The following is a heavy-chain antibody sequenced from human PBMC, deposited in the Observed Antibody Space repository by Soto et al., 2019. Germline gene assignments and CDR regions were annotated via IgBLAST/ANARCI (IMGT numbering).Heavy chain of an antibody. J-gene: IGHJ5*02. D-gene: IGHD3-3*01. CDR2: ISWNSGSI. CDR3: AKGRFLEWLYNWLDT. Sequence: GVSXSLSCSASVLTFYDYAIQWVRQDPGKGLEWVSGISWNSGSIGYADSVKGRFTISRDNAKNSLYLQMNSLRAEDTALYYCAKGRFLEWLYNWLDTWGQGPLVTVSS. CDR1: VLTFYDYA. V-gene: IGHV3-9*01.